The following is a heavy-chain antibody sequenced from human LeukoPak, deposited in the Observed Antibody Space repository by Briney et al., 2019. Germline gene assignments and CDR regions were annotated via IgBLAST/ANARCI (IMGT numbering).Heavy chain of an antibody. J-gene: IGHJ3*02. CDR2: FDPEDGET. CDR3: ATDGASSSWYKAFDI. Sequence: ASVKVSCKVSGYTLTELSMHWVRQAPRKGLEWMGGFDPEDGETIYAQKFQGRVTMTEDTSTDTAYMELSSLRSEDTAVYYCATDGASSSWYKAFDIWGQGTMVTVSS. V-gene: IGHV1-24*01. D-gene: IGHD6-13*01. CDR1: GYTLTELS.